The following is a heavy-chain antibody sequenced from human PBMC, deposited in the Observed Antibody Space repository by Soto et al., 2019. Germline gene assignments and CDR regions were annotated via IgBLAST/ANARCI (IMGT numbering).Heavy chain of an antibody. D-gene: IGHD4-17*01. J-gene: IGHJ5*02. V-gene: IGHV4-4*02. CDR1: GGSISSSNW. CDR3: ARDIGTDYSDARRQCGP. CDR2: IYHSGST. Sequence: QVQLQESGPGLVKPSGTLSLTCAVSGGSISSSNWWRWVRQPPGKGLEWVGEIYHSGSTNYNPSLKSRVTISVDKSKNQFSLKLSSVSAADTAVYYCARDIGTDYSDARRQCGPWGQGTLVTVSS.